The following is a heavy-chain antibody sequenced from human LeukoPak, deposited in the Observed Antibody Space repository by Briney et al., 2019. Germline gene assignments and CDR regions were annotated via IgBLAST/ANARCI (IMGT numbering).Heavy chain of an antibody. V-gene: IGHV3-53*03. CDR3: AGRSYNWDDVHYYYYMDV. J-gene: IGHJ6*03. CDR2: IFSGGTI. D-gene: IGHD1-20*01. CDR1: GLPHNRNY. Sequence: GDSLRLPCAASGLPHNRNYVRWLPAAREGALEGGSVIFSGGTIYYADSVKGRYTISRDNAKTSLYLQMTSLSAEDRAVFCCAGRSYNWDDVHYYYYMDVWGKGTTVTVSS.